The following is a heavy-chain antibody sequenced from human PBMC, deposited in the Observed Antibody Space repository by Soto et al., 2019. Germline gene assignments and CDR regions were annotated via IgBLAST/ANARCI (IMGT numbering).Heavy chain of an antibody. CDR3: AREVAYYYYGMDV. CDR2: IWYDGSNK. V-gene: IGHV3-33*01. D-gene: IGHD2-15*01. J-gene: IGHJ6*02. CDR1: GFTFSSYG. Sequence: QVQLVESGGGVVQPGRSLRLSCAASGFTFSSYGMHWVRQAPGKGLEWVAVIWYDGSNKYYADSVKGRFTISRDNSKNTLYLQMNSLRAEDTAVYYCAREVAYYYYGMDVWGQGTTVTVSS.